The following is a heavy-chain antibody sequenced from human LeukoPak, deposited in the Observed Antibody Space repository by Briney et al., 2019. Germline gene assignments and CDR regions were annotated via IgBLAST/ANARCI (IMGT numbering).Heavy chain of an antibody. D-gene: IGHD6-19*01. J-gene: IGHJ4*02. Sequence: PSETLSLTCAVYGGSFSGYYWSWIRQPPGKGLEWIGEISHSGSTNYNLSLKSRVTISVDTSKNQFSLKLSSVTAADTAVYYCASFEAVAGIRVVDYWGQGTLVTVSS. CDR1: GGSFSGYY. CDR2: ISHSGST. CDR3: ASFEAVAGIRVVDY. V-gene: IGHV4-34*01.